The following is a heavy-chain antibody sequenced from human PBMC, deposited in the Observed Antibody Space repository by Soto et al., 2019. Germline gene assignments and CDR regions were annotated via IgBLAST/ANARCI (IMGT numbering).Heavy chain of an antibody. CDR3: ARDAKGGDGYNRFFAFDI. CDR1: GGTLSSYA. D-gene: IGHD3-3*01. V-gene: IGHV1-69*13. Sequence: PGPQVKVSCKASGGTLSSYAISWVRQAPGQGLEWMGGIIPIFGTANYAQKFQGRVTITADESTSTAYMELSSLRSEDTAVYYCARDAKGGDGYNRFFAFDIWGQGTMVTVSS. CDR2: IIPIFGTA. J-gene: IGHJ3*02.